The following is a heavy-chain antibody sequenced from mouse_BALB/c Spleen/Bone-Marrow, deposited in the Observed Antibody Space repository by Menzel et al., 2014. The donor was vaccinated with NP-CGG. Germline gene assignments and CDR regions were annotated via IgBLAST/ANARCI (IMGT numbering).Heavy chain of an antibody. D-gene: IGHD2-3*01. CDR3: VSHDGYYVGWYFDV. Sequence: EVQGVESGPELVKPGTSVKMSCKASGYTFTSYVMHWVKQKPGQGLEWIGYIIPYNDGTKYNEKFKGKATLTSDKSSSTAYMELSSLTSEDSAVYYCVSHDGYYVGWYFDVWGAGTTVTVSS. J-gene: IGHJ1*01. CDR2: IIPYNDGT. V-gene: IGHV1-14*01. CDR1: GYTFTSYV.